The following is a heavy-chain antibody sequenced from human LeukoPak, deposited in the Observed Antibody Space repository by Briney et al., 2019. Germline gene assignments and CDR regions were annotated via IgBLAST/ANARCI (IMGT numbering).Heavy chain of an antibody. J-gene: IGHJ4*02. CDR2: IYYSGGT. D-gene: IGHD6-19*01. Sequence: SETLSLTCTVSGGSISSYYWSWIRQPPGKGLEWIGYIYYSGGTNYNPSLKSRVTISVDTTKNQFSLQLSSVTAADTAVYYCAKYSSGWYGFDYWGQGTLVTVSS. CDR1: GGSISSYY. V-gene: IGHV4-59*08. CDR3: AKYSSGWYGFDY.